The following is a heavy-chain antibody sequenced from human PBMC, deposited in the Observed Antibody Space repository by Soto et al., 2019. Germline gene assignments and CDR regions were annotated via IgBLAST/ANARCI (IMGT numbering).Heavy chain of an antibody. CDR2: ISGSGGST. J-gene: IGHJ4*02. CDR3: ASDIVVVVAATQRDY. V-gene: IGHV3-23*01. CDR1: GFTFGSYA. D-gene: IGHD2-15*01. Sequence: GGSLRLSCAASGFTFGSYAMSWVRQAPGKGLEWVSAISGSGGSTYYADSVKGRFTISRDNSKNTLYLQMNSLRAEDTAVHYCASDIVVVVAATQRDYWGQGTLVTVSS.